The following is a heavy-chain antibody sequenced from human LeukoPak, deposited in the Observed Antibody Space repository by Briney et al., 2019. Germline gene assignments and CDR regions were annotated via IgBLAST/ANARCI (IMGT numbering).Heavy chain of an antibody. CDR1: GGSTSSHY. D-gene: IGHD6-13*01. CDR3: ARVADGNVDY. V-gene: IGHV4-4*07. J-gene: IGHJ4*02. Sequence: SETLSLTCPVSGGSTSSHYWSWIRQPAGEGLEWIGRIYTSGSTNYNPSLKSRVTIPVDTSKTQFSLKLSSVTAADTAVYYCARVADGNVDYWGQGTLVTVSS. CDR2: IYTSGST.